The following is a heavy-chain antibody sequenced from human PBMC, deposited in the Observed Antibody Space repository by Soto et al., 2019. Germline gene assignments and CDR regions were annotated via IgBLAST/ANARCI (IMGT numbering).Heavy chain of an antibody. J-gene: IGHJ6*02. CDR2: IYYSGST. CDR1: GGSISSGDYY. Sequence: SETLSLTCTVSGGSISSGDYYWSWIRQPPGKGLEWIGYIYYSGSTYYNPSLKSRVTISVDTSKSQFSLKLSSVTAADTAVYYCARDRGRATGPYYYYGMDVWGQGTTVTVSS. D-gene: IGHD1-26*01. CDR3: ARDRGRATGPYYYYGMDV. V-gene: IGHV4-30-4*01.